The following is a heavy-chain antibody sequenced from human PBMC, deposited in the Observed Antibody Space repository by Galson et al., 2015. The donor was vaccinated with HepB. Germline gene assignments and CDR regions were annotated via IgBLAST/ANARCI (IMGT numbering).Heavy chain of an antibody. CDR3: ARDLGNPHLLYTIPRHAFDI. J-gene: IGHJ3*02. D-gene: IGHD1-14*01. Sequence: SVKVSCKASGYTFTGYYMHWVRQAPGQGLEWMGWINPNSGGTNYAQRFQGRVTMTRDTSISTAYMELSRLRSDDTAVYYCARDLGNPHLLYTIPRHAFDIWGQGTMVTVSS. CDR1: GYTFTGYY. CDR2: INPNSGGT. V-gene: IGHV1-2*02.